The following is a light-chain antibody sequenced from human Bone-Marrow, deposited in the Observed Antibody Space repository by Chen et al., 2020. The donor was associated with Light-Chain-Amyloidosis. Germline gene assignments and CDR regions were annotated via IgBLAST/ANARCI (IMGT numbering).Light chain of an antibody. CDR1: NIGSTS. CDR2: DDS. CDR3: QAGDRGSDRPV. Sequence: SYVLTQPSSVSVAPGQTATIACGGNNIGSTSVHWYQRTPGRAPLLVVYDDSDRPSGIPERLSGSNAGNTATLTISRVAAGDEADYYCQAGDRGSDRPVFGGGTKLTVL. V-gene: IGLV3-21*02. J-gene: IGLJ3*02.